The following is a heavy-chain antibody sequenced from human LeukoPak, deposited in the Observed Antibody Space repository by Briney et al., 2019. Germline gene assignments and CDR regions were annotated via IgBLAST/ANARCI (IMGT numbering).Heavy chain of an antibody. D-gene: IGHD3-22*01. CDR3: AREPGYYDSSGYYSGYYYMDV. V-gene: IGHV4-59*12. J-gene: IGHJ6*03. CDR1: GGSISSYY. Sequence: PSETLSLTCTVSGGSISSYYWSWIRQPPGKGLEWIGYIYYSGSTNYNPSLKSRVTISVDTSKNQFSLKLSSVTAADTAVYYCAREPGYYDSSGYYSGYYYMDVWGKGTTVTISS. CDR2: IYYSGST.